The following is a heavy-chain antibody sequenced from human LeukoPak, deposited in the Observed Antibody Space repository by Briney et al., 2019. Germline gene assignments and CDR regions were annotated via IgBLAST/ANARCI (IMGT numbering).Heavy chain of an antibody. CDR1: GFTFSSYA. D-gene: IGHD3-22*01. Sequence: PGGSLRLSCAASGFTFSSYAMSWVRQAPGKGLEWVSAISGSGGSTYYADSVKGRFTISRDNPKNTLYLQMNSLRAEDTAVYYCAKGEYYYDSSGHFDYWGQGTLVTVSS. CDR2: ISGSGGST. J-gene: IGHJ4*02. V-gene: IGHV3-23*01. CDR3: AKGEYYYDSSGHFDY.